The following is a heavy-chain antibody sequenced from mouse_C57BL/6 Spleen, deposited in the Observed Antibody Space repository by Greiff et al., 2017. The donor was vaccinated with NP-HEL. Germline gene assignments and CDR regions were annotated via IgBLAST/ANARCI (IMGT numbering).Heavy chain of an antibody. V-gene: IGHV1-82*01. CDR2: IYPGDGDT. Sequence: VQLQQSGPELVKPGASVKISCKASGYAFSSSWMNWVKQRPGKGLEWIGRIYPGDGDTNYNGKFKGKATLTADKSSSTAYMQLSSLTSEDSAVYFCARGDYGPYAMDYWGQGTSVTVSS. CDR3: ARGDYGPYAMDY. J-gene: IGHJ4*01. CDR1: GYAFSSSW. D-gene: IGHD1-2*01.